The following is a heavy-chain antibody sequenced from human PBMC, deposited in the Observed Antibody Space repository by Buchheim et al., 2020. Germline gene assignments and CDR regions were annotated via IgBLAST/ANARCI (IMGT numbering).Heavy chain of an antibody. CDR1: GFTFTSYW. J-gene: IGHJ4*02. Sequence: EVQLVESGGGLVQPGGSLRLSCAASGFTFTSYWMHWVRQVPGKGLVWVSRINNDGSDTSYAASVKGRFTISRDSAKNTLYLQMNSLRSEDTAVYYCAREVRGHAYFDNWGQGTL. V-gene: IGHV3-74*01. CDR3: AREVRGHAYFDN. CDR2: INNDGSDT.